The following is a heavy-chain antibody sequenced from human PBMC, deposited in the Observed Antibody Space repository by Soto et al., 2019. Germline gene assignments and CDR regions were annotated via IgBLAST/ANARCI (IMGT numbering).Heavy chain of an antibody. CDR3: AMSYYDNFDY. J-gene: IGHJ4*02. V-gene: IGHV3-23*01. CDR1: GFTFSSYA. CDR2: ISGSGGTT. D-gene: IGHD3-10*01. Sequence: GGSLRLSCAASGFTFSSYAMSWVRQAPGRGLEWVSTISGSGGTTYYADSVKGRFTISRDNSKNTLYVQMNSLRAEDTAVYYCAMSYYDNFDYWGQGTLVTVSS.